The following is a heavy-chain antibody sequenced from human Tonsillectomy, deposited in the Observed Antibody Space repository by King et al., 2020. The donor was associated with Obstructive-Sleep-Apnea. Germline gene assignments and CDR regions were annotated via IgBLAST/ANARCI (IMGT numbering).Heavy chain of an antibody. V-gene: IGHV3-21*01. CDR1: GFTFSSYS. J-gene: IGHJ4*02. CDR3: ARDKMDSGYEPIDY. CDR2: ISSSSSYI. D-gene: IGHD5-12*01. Sequence: VQLVESGGGLVKPGGSLRLSCAASGFTFSSYSMNWVRQAPGKGLEWVSSISSSSSYIYYADSVKGRFTISRDNAKNSLYLQMNSLRAEDTAVYYRARDKMDSGYEPIDYWGQGTLVTVSS.